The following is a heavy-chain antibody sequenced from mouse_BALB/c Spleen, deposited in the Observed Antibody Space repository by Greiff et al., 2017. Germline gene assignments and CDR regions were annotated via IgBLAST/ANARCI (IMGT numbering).Heavy chain of an antibody. Sequence: VQLQQSGPELVRPGSSVKMSCKASGYTFTSYWMHWVQQRPGQGLEWIGMIDPSNSETRLNQKFKDKATLNVDKSSNTAYMQLSSLTSEDTAVYYCERKLGLRTPFAYWGQGTLVTVSA. CDR2: IDPSNSET. CDR1: GYTFTSYW. D-gene: IGHD3-1*01. V-gene: IGHV1-52*01. J-gene: IGHJ3*01. CDR3: ERKLGLRTPFAY.